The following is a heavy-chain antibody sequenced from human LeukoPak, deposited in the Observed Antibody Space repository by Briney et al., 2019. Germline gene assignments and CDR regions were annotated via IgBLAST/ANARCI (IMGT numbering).Heavy chain of an antibody. D-gene: IGHD6-19*01. CDR1: GYTFTRYA. CDR3: ARDQRSGWYYYYGMDV. CDR2: IHACNGNT. J-gene: IGHJ6*04. V-gene: IGHV1-3*01. Sequence: ASVTVSCKASGYTFTRYAMHWVRQAPGQRLAWMGWIHACNGNTKYSQKFQGRVTITRDTAASTAYMELSSLRSEDAAVYYCARDQRSGWYYYYGMDVWGKGTTVTVSS.